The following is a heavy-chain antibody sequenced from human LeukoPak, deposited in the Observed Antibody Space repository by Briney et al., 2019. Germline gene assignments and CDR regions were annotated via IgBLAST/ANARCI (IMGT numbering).Heavy chain of an antibody. V-gene: IGHV3-53*01. D-gene: IGHD1-26*01. CDR3: ARDKRGATAPYFDY. CDR1: GFTFSSYS. Sequence: GGSRRLACAASGFTFSSYSMNWVRQAPGKGLEWVSVIYSGGSTYYADYVKGRFTISRDNSKNTLYLQMNSLRAEDTAVYYCARDKRGATAPYFDYWGQGTLVTVSS. J-gene: IGHJ4*02. CDR2: IYSGGST.